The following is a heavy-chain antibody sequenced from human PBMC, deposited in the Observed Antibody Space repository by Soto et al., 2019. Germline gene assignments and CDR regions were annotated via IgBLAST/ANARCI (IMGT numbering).Heavy chain of an antibody. Sequence: SETLSLTCSVSGGSISGINYYWGWVRQPPGKGLEWIGSIYYTGSAYYNPSLKSRVTMSLDTSRNEFSLKLTSVAAADTATYYCARQVRTCSVGNCKGHFDYWGPGTLVTVSS. V-gene: IGHV4-39*01. D-gene: IGHD2-15*01. CDR1: GGSISGINYY. J-gene: IGHJ4*02. CDR2: IYYTGSA. CDR3: ARQVRTCSVGNCKGHFDY.